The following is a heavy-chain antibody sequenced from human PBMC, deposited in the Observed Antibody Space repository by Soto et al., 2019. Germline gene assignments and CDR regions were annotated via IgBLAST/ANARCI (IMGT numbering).Heavy chain of an antibody. Sequence: ASVKVSCKASGYTFTSYYMHWVRQAPGQGLEWMGIINPSGGSTSYAQKFQGRVTMTRDTSTSTVHMELSSLRSEDTAVYYCEGTIVVVRAGSPYYYYFGMGVWGQGTTVTVSS. J-gene: IGHJ6*02. CDR3: EGTIVVVRAGSPYYYYFGMGV. V-gene: IGHV1-46*01. CDR1: GYTFTSYY. D-gene: IGHD2-2*01. CDR2: INPSGGST.